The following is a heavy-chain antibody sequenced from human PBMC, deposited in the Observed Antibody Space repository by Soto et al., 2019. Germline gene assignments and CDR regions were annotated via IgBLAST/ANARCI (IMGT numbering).Heavy chain of an antibody. V-gene: IGHV3-64D*08. CDR3: VKYVRGYGSGSYWENFDY. CDR1: GFTFSSYA. J-gene: IGHJ4*02. CDR2: ISSNGGST. Sequence: GGSLRLSCSASGFTFSSYAMHWVRQAPGKGLEYVSAISSNGGSTYYADSVKGRFTISRDNSKNTLYLQMSSLRAEDTAVYYCVKYVRGYGSGSYWENFDYWGQGTLVTVSS. D-gene: IGHD3-10*01.